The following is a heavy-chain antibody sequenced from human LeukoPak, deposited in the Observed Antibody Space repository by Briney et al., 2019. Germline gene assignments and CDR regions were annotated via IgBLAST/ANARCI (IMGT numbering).Heavy chain of an antibody. Sequence: SETLSLTCAVYGGSFSGYYWSWIRQPPGKGLEWIGEINHSGSTNYNPSLKSRVTISVDMSKNQFSLKLSSVTAADTAVYYCARSGSDYDILTGYYLWGQGTLVTVSS. CDR2: INHSGST. D-gene: IGHD3-9*01. CDR3: ARSGSDYDILTGYYL. CDR1: GGSFSGYY. V-gene: IGHV4-34*01. J-gene: IGHJ4*02.